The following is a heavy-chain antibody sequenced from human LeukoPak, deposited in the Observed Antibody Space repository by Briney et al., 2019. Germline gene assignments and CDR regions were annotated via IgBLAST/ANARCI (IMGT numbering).Heavy chain of an antibody. CDR1: GFTFGDYA. CDR2: IRSKAYGGTT. CDR3: TRVRVPGPPYYDFWSGYRRPYYYYMDV. D-gene: IGHD3-3*01. J-gene: IGHJ6*03. V-gene: IGHV3-49*04. Sequence: GGSLRLSCTASGFTFGDYAMSWVRQAPGKGLEWVGFIRSKAYGGTTEYAASVKGRFTISRDDSKSIAYLQMNSLKTEDTAVYYCTRVRVPGPPYYDFWSGYRRPYYYYMDVWGKGTTVTVSS.